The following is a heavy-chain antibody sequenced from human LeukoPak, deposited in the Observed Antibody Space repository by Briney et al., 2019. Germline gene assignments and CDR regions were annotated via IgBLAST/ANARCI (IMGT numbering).Heavy chain of an antibody. CDR1: GFTFSDYY. J-gene: IGHJ4*02. CDR2: ISSSGRTI. V-gene: IGHV3-11*01. D-gene: IGHD1-26*01. CDR3: ARGVVGPTPPPFDY. Sequence: PGGSLRLSCAASGFTFSDYYMSWIRQAPGKGLEWLSYISSSGRTIYYADSLKGRFTISRDNAKNSLYLQMNSLRAEDTAVYYCARGVVGPTPPPFDYWGQGTLVTVSS.